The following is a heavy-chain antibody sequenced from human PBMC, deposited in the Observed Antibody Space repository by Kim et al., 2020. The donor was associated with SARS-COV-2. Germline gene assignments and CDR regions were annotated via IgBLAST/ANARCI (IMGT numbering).Heavy chain of an antibody. CDR1: GFTFNNHA. Sequence: GGSLRLSCAASGFTFNNHAMHWVRRAPGKGLEWVSGIRCDRGSTGYADSVRGRFTISRDTAANSVYLQMDSLRTDDTALYYCAKNILVRGEDVWGQGTT. J-gene: IGHJ6*01. CDR3: AKNILVRGEDV. D-gene: IGHD6-6*01. V-gene: IGHV3-9*01. CDR2: IRCDRGST.